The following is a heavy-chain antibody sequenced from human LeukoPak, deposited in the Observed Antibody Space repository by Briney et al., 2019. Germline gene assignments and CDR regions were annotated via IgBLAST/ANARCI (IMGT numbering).Heavy chain of an antibody. D-gene: IGHD2-2*02. Sequence: PGGSLRLSCAASGFTFSSYEMNWVRQAPGKGLEWVSYISSSGSLIYYADSVKGRFTISRDNAKNSLYLQMNSLRAEDTAVYYCARDQQGCSTTSCYIGMGVWGQGTTVTVSS. CDR2: ISSSGSLI. CDR1: GFTFSSYE. J-gene: IGHJ6*02. V-gene: IGHV3-48*03. CDR3: ARDQQGCSTTSCYIGMGV.